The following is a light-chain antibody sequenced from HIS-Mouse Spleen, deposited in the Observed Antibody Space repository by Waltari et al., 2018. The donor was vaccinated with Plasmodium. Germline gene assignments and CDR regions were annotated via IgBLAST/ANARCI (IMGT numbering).Light chain of an antibody. CDR2: GAS. CDR1: QGVSRT. V-gene: IGKV3-15*01. Sequence: EIVMTQSPATPSVSPRERATLPCRASQGVSRTLAWYQQKPGQAPRLLIYGASTRATGIPARFSGSGSGTEFTLTISSLQSEDFAVYYCQQYNNWSFTFGPGTKVEIK. CDR3: QQYNNWSFT. J-gene: IGKJ3*01.